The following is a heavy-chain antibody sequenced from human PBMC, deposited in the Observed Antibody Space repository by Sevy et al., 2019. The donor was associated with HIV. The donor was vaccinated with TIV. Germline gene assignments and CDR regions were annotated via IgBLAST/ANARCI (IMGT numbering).Heavy chain of an antibody. D-gene: IGHD3-10*02. CDR3: ARDGGYCVNFVPSGY. CDR2: ISYDGSSK. J-gene: IGHJ4*02. CDR1: GFTFSSHA. Sequence: GGSLRLSCAASGFTFSSHAMHWVRQAPGKGLEWMAAISYDGSSKYYADSVKGRFTISRDDSKNTLYLQMSSLRAGDTAVYYCARDGGYCVNFVPSGYWGQGTLVTVSS. V-gene: IGHV3-30-3*01.